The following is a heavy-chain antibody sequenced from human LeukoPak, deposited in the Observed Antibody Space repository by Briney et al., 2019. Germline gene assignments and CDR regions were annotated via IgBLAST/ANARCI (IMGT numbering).Heavy chain of an antibody. CDR1: GYTFTSYD. D-gene: IGHD3-3*01. CDR2: ISAYNGNT. J-gene: IGHJ3*02. CDR3: ARLRFLEATYAFDI. Sequence: GASVKVSCKASGYTFTSYDINWVRQAPGQGLERMGWISAYNGNTNYAQKLQGRVTMTTDTYTSTAYMELRSLTSDDTAVYYCARLRFLEATYAFDIWGQGTMVTVSS. V-gene: IGHV1-18*01.